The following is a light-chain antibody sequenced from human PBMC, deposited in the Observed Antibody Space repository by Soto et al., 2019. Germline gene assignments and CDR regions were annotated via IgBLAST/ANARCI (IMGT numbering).Light chain of an antibody. Sequence: DIVMTQSPDSLPVSLGERATINCKSSQSVFYSSNNKNYLAWFQQKPGQPPKLLISWASTRESGVPDRFSGSGSGTDITLTISSLQAEDVAVYYCQQYYSTPPTFGPGTKVDIK. CDR2: WAS. V-gene: IGKV4-1*01. J-gene: IGKJ3*01. CDR3: QQYYSTPPT. CDR1: QSVFYSSNNKNY.